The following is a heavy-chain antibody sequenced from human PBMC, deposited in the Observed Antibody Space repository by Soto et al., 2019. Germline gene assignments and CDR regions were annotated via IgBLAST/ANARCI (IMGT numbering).Heavy chain of an antibody. D-gene: IGHD2-2*01. J-gene: IGHJ5*02. Sequence: QVRLQESGPGLVEPSGTLSLTCGVSGGSMRNDDWWSWVRQTPGKGLEWIGEISHYGNTNYNPSLKIRVPMSIDTSKNQFSLKVRSLTAADTAMYYCARNGDCTSGICYVGWFDPWGQGTLVSVSS. V-gene: IGHV4-4*02. CDR1: GGSMRNDDW. CDR2: ISHYGNT. CDR3: ARNGDCTSGICYVGWFDP.